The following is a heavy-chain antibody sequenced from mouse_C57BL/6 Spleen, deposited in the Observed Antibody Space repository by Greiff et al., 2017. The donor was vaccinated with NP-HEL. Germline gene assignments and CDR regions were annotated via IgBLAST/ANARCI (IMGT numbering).Heavy chain of an antibody. CDR3: ARTLYYYGSSHYAMDY. J-gene: IGHJ4*01. CDR1: GYTFTSYW. D-gene: IGHD1-1*01. Sequence: VQLQQPGTELVKPGASVKLSCKASGYTFTSYWMHWVKQRPGQGLEWIGNINPSNGGTNYNEKFKSKATLTVDKSSSTAYMQLSSLTSEDSAVYYCARTLYYYGSSHYAMDYWGQGTSVTVSS. CDR2: INPSNGGT. V-gene: IGHV1-53*01.